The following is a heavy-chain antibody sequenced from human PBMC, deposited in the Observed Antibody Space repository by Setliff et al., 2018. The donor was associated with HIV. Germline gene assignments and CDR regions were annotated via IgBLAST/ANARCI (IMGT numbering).Heavy chain of an antibody. D-gene: IGHD2-21*01. CDR3: ARLKRDGTYFFDF. V-gene: IGHV4-39*01. CDR1: GGSFNTRRTK. J-gene: IGHJ4*02. Sequence: PSETLSLTCKVSGGSFNTRRTKWVWIRQSPGKGLEWIGSIYYTGTTNYNPSLKSRVTISVETSKVQFSLKLNSVTVVDTAVYFCARLKRDGTYFFDFWGQGTLVTVSS. CDR2: IYYTGTT.